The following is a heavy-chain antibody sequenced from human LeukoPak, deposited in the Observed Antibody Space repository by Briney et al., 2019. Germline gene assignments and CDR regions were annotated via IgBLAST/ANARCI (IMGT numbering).Heavy chain of an antibody. J-gene: IGHJ4*02. CDR3: AKERITMIVFDY. Sequence: GESLRLSCAASGFTVSSNYMSWVRQAPGKGLEWVSVMYSGGDTYYADSVKGRFTISRDNSKNTLYLQMNSLRAEDTAVYYCAKERITMIVFDYWGQGTLVTVSS. CDR2: MYSGGDT. CDR1: GFTVSSNY. D-gene: IGHD3-22*01. V-gene: IGHV3-53*05.